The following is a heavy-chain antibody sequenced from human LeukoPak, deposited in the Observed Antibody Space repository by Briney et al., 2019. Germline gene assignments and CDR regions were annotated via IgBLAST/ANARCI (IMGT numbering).Heavy chain of an antibody. CDR1: GFTFSDYY. J-gene: IGHJ4*02. D-gene: IGHD3-22*01. V-gene: IGHV4-38-2*01. CDR3: ARTRDSITMIVVVDY. CDR2: IYHSGST. Sequence: GSLRLSCAASGFTFSDYYMSWIRQPPGKGLEWIGSIYHSGSTYYNPSLKSRVTISVDTSKNQFSLKLSSVTAADTAVYYCARTRDSITMIVVVDYWGQGTLVTVSS.